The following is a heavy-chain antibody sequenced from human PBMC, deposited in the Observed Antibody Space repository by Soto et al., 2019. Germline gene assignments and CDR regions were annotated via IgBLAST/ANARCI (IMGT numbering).Heavy chain of an antibody. V-gene: IGHV1-3*01. Sequence: SVKVSCKASGYTFTNYAMHWVRQAPGQRPEWMGWINAGNGNTKFSQRFQGRVTITRDTSANIAYMELSSLTSEDTAVYYCARAGFCSTTSCSDAFDIWGQGTTVTVSS. CDR1: GYTFTNYA. CDR2: INAGNGNT. CDR3: ARAGFCSTTSCSDAFDI. D-gene: IGHD2-2*01. J-gene: IGHJ6*02.